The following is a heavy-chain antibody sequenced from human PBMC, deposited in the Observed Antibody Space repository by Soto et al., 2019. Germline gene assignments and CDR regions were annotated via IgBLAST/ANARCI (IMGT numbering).Heavy chain of an antibody. CDR1: GFSLSTSGVG. CDR3: ARRAYSSASRIWFDP. CDR2: IYWNDDK. J-gene: IGHJ5*02. V-gene: IGHV2-5*01. D-gene: IGHD6-6*01. Sequence: QITLKESGPTLVNPTQPLTLTCTFSGFSLSTSGVGVGWIRQPPGKALEWLALIYWNDDKRYSPTLKSRLTITNDTSKDQEVLTITNMGAVDTATYYCARRAYSSASRIWFDPWGQGTLVTVSS.